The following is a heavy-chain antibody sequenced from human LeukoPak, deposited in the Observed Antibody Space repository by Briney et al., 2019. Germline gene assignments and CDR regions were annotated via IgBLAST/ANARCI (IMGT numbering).Heavy chain of an antibody. J-gene: IGHJ2*01. CDR2: ISYDGSNK. CDR3: ARVYSGLTFGYFDL. CDR1: GFTFSSYG. D-gene: IGHD6-13*01. Sequence: GGSLRLSCAASGFTFSSYGMHWVRQAPGKGLEWVAVISYDGSNKYYADSVTGRFTISRDNAKNSLYLQMNSLRAEDTAVYYCARVYSGLTFGYFDLWGRGTLVTVSS. V-gene: IGHV3-30*03.